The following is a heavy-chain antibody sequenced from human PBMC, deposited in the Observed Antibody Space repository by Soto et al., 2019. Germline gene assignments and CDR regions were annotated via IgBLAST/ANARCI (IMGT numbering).Heavy chain of an antibody. CDR2: ISSSSSYI. D-gene: IGHD6-6*01. V-gene: IGHV3-21*01. CDR1: GFTFSSYS. Sequence: GGSLRLSCAASGFTFSSYSMNWVRQAPGKGLEWVSSISSSSSYIYYADSVKGRFTISRDNAKNSLYLQMNSLRAEDTAVYYCARDRVAARPPPYYYGMDVWGQGTTVTVSS. J-gene: IGHJ6*02. CDR3: ARDRVAARPPPYYYGMDV.